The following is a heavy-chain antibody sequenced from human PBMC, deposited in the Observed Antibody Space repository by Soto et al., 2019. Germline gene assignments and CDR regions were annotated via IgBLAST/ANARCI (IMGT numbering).Heavy chain of an antibody. V-gene: IGHV4-4*02. J-gene: IGHJ5*02. CDR2: IYHSGST. CDR1: GGSISSSNW. D-gene: IGHD6-19*01. CDR3: AILTGTWGKYSTGWNWFDP. Sequence: PSETLSLTCAVSGGSISSSNWWSWVRQPPGKGLEWIGEIYHSGSTNYNPSLKSRVTISVDKSKNQFSLKLSSVTAADTAVYYCAILTGTWGKYSTGWNWFDPWGQGTLVTVSS.